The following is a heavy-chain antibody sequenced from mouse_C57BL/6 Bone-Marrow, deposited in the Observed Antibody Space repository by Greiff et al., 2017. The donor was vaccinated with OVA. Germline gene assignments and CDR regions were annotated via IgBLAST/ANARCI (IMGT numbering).Heavy chain of an antibody. CDR3: ARDAPPDY. J-gene: IGHJ2*01. CDR2: SRNKANDYTT. CDR1: GFTFSDFY. Sequence: EVMLVDSGGGLVQSGRSLRLSCATSGFTFSDFYMEWVRQAPGKGLEWIAASRNKANDYTTEYSASVKGRFIVSRDTSQSILYLQMNALRAEDTAIYYCARDAPPDYWGQGTTLTVSS. V-gene: IGHV7-1*01.